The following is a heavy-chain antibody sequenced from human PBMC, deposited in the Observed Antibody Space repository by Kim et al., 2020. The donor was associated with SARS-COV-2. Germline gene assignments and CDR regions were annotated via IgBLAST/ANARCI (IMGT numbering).Heavy chain of an antibody. CDR1: GFTFSSYD. CDR3: ARGVSSGWYWYFDL. J-gene: IGHJ2*01. Sequence: GGSLRLSCAASGFTFSSYDMHWVRQATGKGLEWVSAIGTAGDTYYPGSVKGRFTISRENAKNSLYLQMNSLRAGDTAVYYCARGVSSGWYWYFDLWGRGTLVTVSS. V-gene: IGHV3-13*04. CDR2: IGTAGDT. D-gene: IGHD6-19*01.